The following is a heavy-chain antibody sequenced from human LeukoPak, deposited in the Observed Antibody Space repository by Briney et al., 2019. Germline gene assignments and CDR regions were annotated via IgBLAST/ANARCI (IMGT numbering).Heavy chain of an antibody. CDR1: GYTLTELS. Sequence: ASVKVSCKVSGYTLTELSMHWVRQAPGKGLEWMGGFDPEDGETIYAQKFQGRVTMTEDTSTDTAYMELSSLRSEDTAVYYCATESGSGNYYYYGMDVWGQGTTVTVSS. J-gene: IGHJ6*02. CDR2: FDPEDGET. D-gene: IGHD3-10*01. CDR3: ATESGSGNYYYYGMDV. V-gene: IGHV1-24*01.